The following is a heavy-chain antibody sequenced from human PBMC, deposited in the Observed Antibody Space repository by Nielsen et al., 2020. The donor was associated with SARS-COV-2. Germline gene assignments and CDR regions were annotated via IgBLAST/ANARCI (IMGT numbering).Heavy chain of an antibody. CDR2: FDPEDGET. CDR1: GYTLTELS. CDR3: ATSPSVLAGHLFDY. J-gene: IGHJ4*02. Sequence: ASVKVSCKVSGYTLTELSMHWVRQAPGKGLEWMGGFDPEDGETIYAQKFQGRLTMTEDTSTDTAYMELSSLRSEDTAVYYCATSPSVLAGHLFDYWGQGTLVTVSS. V-gene: IGHV1-24*01. D-gene: IGHD6-19*01.